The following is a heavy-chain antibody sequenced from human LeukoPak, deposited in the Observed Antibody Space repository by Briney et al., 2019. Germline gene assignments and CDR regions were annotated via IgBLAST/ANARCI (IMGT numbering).Heavy chain of an antibody. CDR3: AKGRHDSSGYYLGDY. D-gene: IGHD3-22*01. V-gene: IGHV3-30*04. Sequence: GGSLRLSCAASGFTFSSYVMHWVRQAPGKGLEWVAIISYDGSNEYYADSVKGRFTISRDNSKNTLYLQMNSLRAEDTAVYYCAKGRHDSSGYYLGDYWGQGTLVTVSS. J-gene: IGHJ4*02. CDR1: GFTFSSYV. CDR2: ISYDGSNE.